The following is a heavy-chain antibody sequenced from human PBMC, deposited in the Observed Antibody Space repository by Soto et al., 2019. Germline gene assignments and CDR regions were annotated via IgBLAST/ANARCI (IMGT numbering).Heavy chain of an antibody. CDR3: ARSRDYGHYYYYYGMDV. V-gene: IGHV3-21*01. CDR2: ISSSSSYI. D-gene: IGHD4-17*01. J-gene: IGHJ6*02. CDR1: GFTFSSYS. Sequence: PGGSLRLSCAASGFTFSSYSMNWVRQAPGKGLEWVSSISSSSSYIYYADSVKGRFTISRDNAKNSLYLQMNSLRAEDTAVYYCARSRDYGHYYYYYGMDVWGQGTTVTVSS.